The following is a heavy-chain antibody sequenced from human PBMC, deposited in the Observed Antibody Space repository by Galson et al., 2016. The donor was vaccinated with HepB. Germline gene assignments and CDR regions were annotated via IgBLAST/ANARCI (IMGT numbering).Heavy chain of an antibody. J-gene: IGHJ4*02. CDR2: IYHSGST. CDR3: ARGRPPVPTEGDYDYVWGHFRYNRVTDY. Sequence: SETLSLTCSVSGGSISSYYWNWIRQPPGKRLEWIGYIYHSGSTNYNPSLKSRVTISVDTSKNQFSLKLSSVTAADTAGYYCARGRPPVPTEGDYDYVWGHFRYNRVTDYWGQGTLVTVSS. D-gene: IGHD3-16*02. V-gene: IGHV4-59*01. CDR1: GGSISSYY.